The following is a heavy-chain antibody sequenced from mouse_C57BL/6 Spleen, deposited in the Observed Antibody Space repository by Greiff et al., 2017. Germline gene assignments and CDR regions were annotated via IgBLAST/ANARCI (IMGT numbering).Heavy chain of an antibody. Sequence: QVQLQQSGPELVKPGASVKISCKASGYAFSSSWMNWVKQRPGKGLEWIGRIYPGDGDTNYNGKFKGKATLTADKSSSTAYMQLSSLTSEDSAVYFCARGGYYYGNSYKVDYWGQGTTLTVSA. V-gene: IGHV1-82*01. CDR1: GYAFSSSW. CDR3: ARGGYYYGNSYKVDY. CDR2: IYPGDGDT. D-gene: IGHD1-1*01. J-gene: IGHJ2*01.